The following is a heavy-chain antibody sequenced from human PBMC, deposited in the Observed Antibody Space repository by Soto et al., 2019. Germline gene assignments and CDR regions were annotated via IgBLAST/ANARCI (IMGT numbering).Heavy chain of an antibody. Sequence: QVQHVQSGAELKKPGASVRVSCKASGYIFTNYAIHWVRQAPGQRLEWMAWINAGNGNTKYSQSFQDRLTVTRDTSATTVYMELSSLKFEDTAVHYCAREQQLDTGNFDYWGQGTLVTVSS. D-gene: IGHD1-1*01. V-gene: IGHV1-3*01. J-gene: IGHJ4*02. CDR2: INAGNGNT. CDR3: AREQQLDTGNFDY. CDR1: GYIFTNYA.